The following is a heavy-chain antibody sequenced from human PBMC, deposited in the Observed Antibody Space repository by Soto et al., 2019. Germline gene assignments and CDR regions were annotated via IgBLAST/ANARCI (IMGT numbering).Heavy chain of an antibody. D-gene: IGHD5-12*01. CDR1: GGSISSYY. CDR3: ARVKTPVSGYDYRLDYYYYYMDV. V-gene: IGHV4-59*01. Sequence: PSETLSLTCTVSGGSISSYYWSWIRQPPGKGLEWIGDIYYSGSTNYNPSLKNRVTISVDTSKNHFSLKLGSVTAADTAVYYCARVKTPVSGYDYRLDYYYYYMDVWGKGTTVTVSS. J-gene: IGHJ6*03. CDR2: IYYSGST.